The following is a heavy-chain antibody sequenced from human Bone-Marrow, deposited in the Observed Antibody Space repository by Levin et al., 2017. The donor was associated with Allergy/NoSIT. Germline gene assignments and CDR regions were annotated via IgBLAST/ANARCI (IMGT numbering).Heavy chain of an antibody. D-gene: IGHD5-12*01. Sequence: GESLKISCKGSGYSFTSYWISWVRQMPGKGLEWMGRIDPIDSYTNYSPSFQGHVTISADRSISTAYLQWSSLKASDTAMYYCARQGGGYDWDYWGQGILVTVSS. CDR3: ARQGGGYDWDY. V-gene: IGHV5-10-1*01. CDR1: GYSFTSYW. CDR2: IDPIDSYT. J-gene: IGHJ4*02.